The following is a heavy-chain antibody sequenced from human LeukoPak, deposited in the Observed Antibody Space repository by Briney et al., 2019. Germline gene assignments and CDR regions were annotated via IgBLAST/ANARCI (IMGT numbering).Heavy chain of an antibody. CDR3: ARDPNIVGGSFFDY. CDR1: GGTFSSYA. Sequence: SVKVSCKASGGTFSSYAISWVRQAPGQGLEWMGGIIPIFGTANYAQKFQGRVTITADESTSTAYMELSSLRSEDTAVYYCARDPNIVGGSFFDYWGQGTLVTVSS. CDR2: IIPIFGTA. V-gene: IGHV1-69*01. D-gene: IGHD1-26*01. J-gene: IGHJ4*02.